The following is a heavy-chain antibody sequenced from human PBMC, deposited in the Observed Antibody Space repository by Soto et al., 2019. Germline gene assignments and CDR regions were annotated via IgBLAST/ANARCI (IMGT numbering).Heavy chain of an antibody. J-gene: IGHJ5*02. CDR1: GGSISSNNYY. Sequence: QLQLQESGPGLVKPSETLSLTCTVSGGSISSNNYYWGWIRQPPGKGLEWIGTIYYSGSTYYTPSLKSRVPISVNTSXXQXSXXLSSVTAADPAVYYCASSVYCISTSCWAGGYWFDPWGQGTLVPVSS. CDR3: ASSVYCISTSCWAGGYWFDP. CDR2: IYYSGST. D-gene: IGHD2-2*01. V-gene: IGHV4-39*01.